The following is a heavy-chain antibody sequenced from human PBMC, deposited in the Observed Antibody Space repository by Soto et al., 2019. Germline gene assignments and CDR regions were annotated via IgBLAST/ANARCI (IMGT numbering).Heavy chain of an antibody. CDR3: AKDGEYYYDSSGYYPLCYFDY. CDR2: ISGSGGST. CDR1: GFTFSSCD. D-gene: IGHD3-22*01. Sequence: GGSLRLSCAASGFTFSSCDMSWVRQAPGKGLEWVSAISGSGGSTYYADSVKGRFTISRDNSKNTLYLQMNSLRAEDTAVYYCAKDGEYYYDSSGYYPLCYFDYWGQGTLVTVSS. V-gene: IGHV3-23*01. J-gene: IGHJ4*02.